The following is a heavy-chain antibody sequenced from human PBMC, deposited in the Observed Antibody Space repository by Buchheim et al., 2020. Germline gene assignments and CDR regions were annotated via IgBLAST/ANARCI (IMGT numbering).Heavy chain of an antibody. J-gene: IGHJ6*02. CDR1: GGSFSGYY. CDR2: INHSGST. Sequence: QVQLQQWGAGLLKPSETLSLTCAVYGGSFSGYYWSWIRQPPGKGLEWIGEINHSGSTNYNPSFKSRVTISVDTSKNQFSLKLSSVTAADTAVYYCARGTVLRYFDWLPNYYYYYGMDVWGQGTT. CDR3: ARGTVLRYFDWLPNYYYYYGMDV. D-gene: IGHD3-9*01. V-gene: IGHV4-34*01.